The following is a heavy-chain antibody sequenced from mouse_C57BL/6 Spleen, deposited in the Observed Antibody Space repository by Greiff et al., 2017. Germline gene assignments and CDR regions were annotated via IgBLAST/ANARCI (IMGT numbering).Heavy chain of an antibody. CDR1: GFTFNTYA. CDR2: IRSKSSNYAT. Sequence: EVMLVESGGGLVQPKGSLKLSCAASGFTFNTYAMHWVRQAPGKGLEWVARIRSKSSNYATYYADSVKDRFTISRDDSQSMLYLQMNNLKTEDTAMYYCVGSDCYCSRAPWYFDVWGTGTTVTVAS. CDR3: VGSDCYCSRAPWYFDV. J-gene: IGHJ1*03. V-gene: IGHV10-3*01. D-gene: IGHD1-1*01.